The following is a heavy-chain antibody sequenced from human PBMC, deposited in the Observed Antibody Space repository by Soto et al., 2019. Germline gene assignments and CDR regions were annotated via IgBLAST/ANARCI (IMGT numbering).Heavy chain of an antibody. D-gene: IGHD2-15*01. J-gene: IGHJ4*02. Sequence: QVQLQESGPGLVKPSGTLSLTCVVSGASISSNNWWSGVRQPPGKGLEWIGEIYHSGTTSYNPSLKSRVTMSVDKSQNQFSLKVTSVTAADTAVYFCAKDGSGHPYYSDNWGQGTLVTVSS. V-gene: IGHV4-4*02. CDR1: GASISSNNW. CDR2: IYHSGTT. CDR3: AKDGSGHPYYSDN.